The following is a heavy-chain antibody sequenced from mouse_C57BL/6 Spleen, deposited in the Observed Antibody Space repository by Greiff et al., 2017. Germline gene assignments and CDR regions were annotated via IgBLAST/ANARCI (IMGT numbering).Heavy chain of an antibody. J-gene: IGHJ1*03. D-gene: IGHD4-1*01. CDR3: ARISWDDWYFDV. CDR2: ISDGGSYT. CDR1: GFTFSSYA. Sequence: EVQGVESGGGLVKPGGSLKLSCAASGFTFSSYAMSWVRQTPEKRLEWVATISDGGSYTYYPDNVKGRFTISRDNAKNNLYLQMSHLKSEDTAMCYCARISWDDWYFDVWGTGTTVTVSS. V-gene: IGHV5-4*01.